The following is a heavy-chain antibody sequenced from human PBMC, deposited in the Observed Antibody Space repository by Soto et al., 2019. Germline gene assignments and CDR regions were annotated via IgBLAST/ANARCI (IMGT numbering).Heavy chain of an antibody. CDR1: GFTFSDYA. J-gene: IGHJ4*02. V-gene: IGHV3-23*01. CDR2: FRGGGGST. D-gene: IGHD6-19*01. CDR3: AKIGWSEVAGWEFDY. Sequence: EVQLLESGGGLVQPGGSLRLSCAASGFTFSDYAMSWVRQAPGKGLEWVSAFRGGGGSTFYADSVRGRFTISRDNAKSTLYLQMNSLRAEDTAVYYCAKIGWSEVAGWEFDYWGQGTLVTVSS.